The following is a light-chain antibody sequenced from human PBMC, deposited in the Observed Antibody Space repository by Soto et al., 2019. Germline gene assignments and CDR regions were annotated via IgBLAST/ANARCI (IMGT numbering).Light chain of an antibody. CDR1: SSNIGAGYD. J-gene: IGLJ2*01. V-gene: IGLV1-40*01. CDR2: GNS. CDR3: QSYDSSLSGNVV. Sequence: QAEVTQPPSVSGAPGQRVTISCTGSSSNIGAGYDVHWYQQLPGTAPKLLIYGNSNRPSGVPDRFSGSKSGTSASLAITGLQAEDEADYYCQSYDSSLSGNVVFGGGTKLTVL.